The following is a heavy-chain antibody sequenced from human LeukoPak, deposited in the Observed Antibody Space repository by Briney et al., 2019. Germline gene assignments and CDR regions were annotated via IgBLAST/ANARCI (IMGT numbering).Heavy chain of an antibody. J-gene: IGHJ5*02. CDR2: ISAYNGNT. Sequence: ASVKVSCKASDYTFSNFGITWVRQAPGQGLEWMGWISAYNGNTNYAQKLQGRVTMTTDTSTSTAYMELRSLRSDDTAVYYCARDRGYCSSTSCYVGWFDPWGQGTLVTVSS. CDR1: DYTFSNFG. V-gene: IGHV1-18*01. D-gene: IGHD2-2*01. CDR3: ARDRGYCSSTSCYVGWFDP.